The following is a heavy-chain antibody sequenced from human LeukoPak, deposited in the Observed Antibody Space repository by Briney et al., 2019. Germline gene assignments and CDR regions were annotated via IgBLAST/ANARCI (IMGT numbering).Heavy chain of an antibody. CDR2: ITPDGSST. D-gene: IGHD6-19*01. CDR3: ARGVAVTGSVAFDI. Sequence: AGGSLRLSCAASGFTFSSYWVHWVRQAPGKGLVCVSRITPDGSSTSYADSVEGRFTSSRDNAKNTLYLQMNSLRAEDTAVYYCARGVAVTGSVAFDIWGQGTMVTVSS. V-gene: IGHV3-74*01. CDR1: GFTFSSYW. J-gene: IGHJ3*02.